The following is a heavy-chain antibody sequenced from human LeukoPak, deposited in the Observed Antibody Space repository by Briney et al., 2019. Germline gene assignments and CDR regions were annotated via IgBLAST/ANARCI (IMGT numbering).Heavy chain of an antibody. Sequence: GGSLRLSCAASGFTFSTYAITWVRQGPGKGLEWVSAIRPDGDRTYYANSVRGRFTISRDNSKDTVYLQINGLRVEDTAVYYRAREQSGTRGWYTVDYWGQGTLVTVSS. CDR3: AREQSGTRGWYTVDY. J-gene: IGHJ4*02. CDR1: GFTFSTYA. CDR2: IRPDGDRT. V-gene: IGHV3-23*01. D-gene: IGHD6-19*01.